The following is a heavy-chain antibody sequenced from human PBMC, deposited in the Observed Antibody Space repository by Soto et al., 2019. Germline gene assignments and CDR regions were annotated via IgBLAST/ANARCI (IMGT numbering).Heavy chain of an antibody. V-gene: IGHV3-23*01. CDR3: AXYSNHEERVFXY. Sequence: PGGSLRLSCAASGFTFSSYAMSWVRQAPGEGLEWVSAISGSGGSTYYADSVKGRFTISRDNSKNTLYLQMNSLRAEDTAVYYCAXYSNHEERVFXYWGQGTLVXVSS. CDR2: ISGSGGST. J-gene: IGHJ4*02. D-gene: IGHD4-4*01. CDR1: GFTFSSYA.